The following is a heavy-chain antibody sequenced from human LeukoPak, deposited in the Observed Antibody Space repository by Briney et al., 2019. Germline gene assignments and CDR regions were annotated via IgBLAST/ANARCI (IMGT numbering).Heavy chain of an antibody. J-gene: IGHJ5*02. V-gene: IGHV1-46*01. Sequence: ASVKVSCKASGYTFTSYYTHWVRQAPGQGLEWMGIINPSGDNTWYAQKFQGRVTMTRDMATSTDYMEVSSLRSEDTAVYYCARDNSVGDSAWWFDPWGQGTLVTVSS. D-gene: IGHD5-12*01. CDR3: ARDNSVGDSAWWFDP. CDR1: GYTFTSYY. CDR2: INPSGDNT.